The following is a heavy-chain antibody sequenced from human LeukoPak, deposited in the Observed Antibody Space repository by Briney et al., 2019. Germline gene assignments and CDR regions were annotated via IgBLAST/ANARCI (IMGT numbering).Heavy chain of an antibody. CDR1: GASVGSAGYY. D-gene: IGHD1-26*01. CDR3: ARTQSQSGSYRYYFGY. CDR2: IYYISNT. Sequence: PSETLSLTCTVSGASVGSAGYYWSWIRQLPGGGLEWIGYIYYISNTNYNPSLKSRVTMSVDPSKNQFSLKLNSVTAADTAVYYCARTQSQSGSYRYYFGYWGQGTLVTVSS. V-gene: IGHV4-61*08. J-gene: IGHJ4*02.